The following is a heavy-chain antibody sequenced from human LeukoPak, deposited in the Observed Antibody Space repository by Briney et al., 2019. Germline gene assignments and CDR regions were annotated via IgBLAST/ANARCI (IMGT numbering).Heavy chain of an antibody. D-gene: IGHD3-22*01. CDR2: ISYDGSNK. CDR1: GFTFSSYA. CDR3: ARPKIASSGSTFGY. V-gene: IGHV3-30-3*01. J-gene: IGHJ4*02. Sequence: PGGSLRLSCAASGFTFSSYAMHWVRQAPGKGLEWVAVISYDGSNKYYADSVKGRFTISRDNSKNTLYLQMNSLRAEDTAVYYCARPKIASSGSTFGYWGQGTLVTVSS.